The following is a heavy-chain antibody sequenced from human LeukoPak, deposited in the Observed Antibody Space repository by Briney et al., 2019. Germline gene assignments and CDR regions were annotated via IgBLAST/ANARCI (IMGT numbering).Heavy chain of an antibody. Sequence: GASVKVSCEASGGTFSSYAISWVRQAPGQGLEWMGRIVPIHGLTHYAQKFQGRVTITADKLTNTVYMELSSLRSEDTAVYYCARAIAIAVAGSGCSDPWAQGTLVSVPS. CDR3: ARAIAIAVAGSGCSDP. CDR1: GGTFSSYA. CDR2: IVPIHGLT. J-gene: IGHJ5*02. V-gene: IGHV1-69*04. D-gene: IGHD6-19*01.